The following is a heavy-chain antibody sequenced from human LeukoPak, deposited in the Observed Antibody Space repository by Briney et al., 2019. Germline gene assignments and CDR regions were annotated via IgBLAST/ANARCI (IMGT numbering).Heavy chain of an antibody. J-gene: IGHJ2*01. CDR3: ARDQRGRGTVPYWYFDL. V-gene: IGHV3-74*01. Sequence: GGSLRLSCAASGFTLSSYWMHWVRPAPRKGLVWVSRINSVGSSTSYADSVKGRFAISRDNAKNTLYLQMNSLRAEDTAVYYCARDQRGRGTVPYWYFDLWGRGTLVTVSS. CDR1: GFTLSSYW. D-gene: IGHD3-10*01. CDR2: INSVGSST.